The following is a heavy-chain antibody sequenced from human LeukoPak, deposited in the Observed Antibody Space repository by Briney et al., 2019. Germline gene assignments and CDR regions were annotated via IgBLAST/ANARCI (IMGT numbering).Heavy chain of an antibody. CDR2: VDHTGST. D-gene: IGHD1-1*01. CDR3: ARGRVSSSTWYSTYYYYFYMDV. Sequence: SETLSLTCSVSDDSITMYYWTWIRQPPGKGLEWIGYVDHTGSTNFNPSLNGRVSISRDTTNNLFSLRLRSVTAADTAVYFCARGRVSSSTWYSTYYYYFYMDVWGKGTTVTISS. J-gene: IGHJ6*03. CDR1: DDSITMYY. V-gene: IGHV4-59*01.